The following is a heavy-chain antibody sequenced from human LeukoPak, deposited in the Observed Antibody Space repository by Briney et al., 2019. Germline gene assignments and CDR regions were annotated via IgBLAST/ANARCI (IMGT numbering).Heavy chain of an antibody. J-gene: IGHJ1*01. Sequence: ASVKVSCKVSGYTLTELSIHWVRQAPGKGLEWMGGFDPEDGETIYAQRFQGRVTMTEDTSTDTPYMELSSLRSEDAAVYYCATVSYYYDSSGYQEYFQHWGQGTLVTVSS. D-gene: IGHD3-22*01. CDR1: GYTLTELS. CDR2: FDPEDGET. CDR3: ATVSYYYDSSGYQEYFQH. V-gene: IGHV1-24*01.